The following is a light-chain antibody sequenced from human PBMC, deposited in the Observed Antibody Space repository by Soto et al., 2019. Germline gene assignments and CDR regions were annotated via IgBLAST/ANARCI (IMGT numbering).Light chain of an antibody. Sequence: EIVLTQSPASLSVSPGERATLSCRASQSVNNLLARYQQKPGQAPRLLIYGASTRATGIPARFSVSGSVTDFTPTISSLQSDYFAVYYCQQYHRWPISFGLGTRLE. CDR3: QQYHRWPIS. CDR2: GAS. J-gene: IGKJ5*01. V-gene: IGKV3-15*01. CDR1: QSVNNL.